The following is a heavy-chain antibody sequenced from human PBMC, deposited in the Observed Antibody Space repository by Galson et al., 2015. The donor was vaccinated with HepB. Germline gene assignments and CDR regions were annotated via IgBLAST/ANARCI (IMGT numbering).Heavy chain of an antibody. Sequence: PALVKPTQTLTLTCTFSGFSLSTSGVGVGWIRQPPGKALEWLALIYWDDDKRYSPSLKSRLTITKDTSKNQVVLTMTNMDPVDTATYYCAHTEGLLPLAVFDYWGQGTLVTVSS. CDR3: AHTEGLLPLAVFDY. CDR1: GFSLSTSGVG. CDR2: IYWDDDK. J-gene: IGHJ4*02. V-gene: IGHV2-5*02. D-gene: IGHD2-15*01.